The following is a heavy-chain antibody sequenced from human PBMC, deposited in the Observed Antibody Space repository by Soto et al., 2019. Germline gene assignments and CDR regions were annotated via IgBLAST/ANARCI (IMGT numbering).Heavy chain of an antibody. D-gene: IGHD2-15*01. V-gene: IGHV3-23*01. Sequence: EVQLLESGGGLVRPGGSLRLSCVASGFTFSSYAMSWVRQAPGKGLEWVSFIGDTGGSTYYADSVKGRITISRDNSKNTLFLQMNSLRAEDTAVYYCAKHSCSGGSCPLDYWGQGTLVTVSS. CDR2: IGDTGGST. CDR3: AKHSCSGGSCPLDY. CDR1: GFTFSSYA. J-gene: IGHJ4*02.